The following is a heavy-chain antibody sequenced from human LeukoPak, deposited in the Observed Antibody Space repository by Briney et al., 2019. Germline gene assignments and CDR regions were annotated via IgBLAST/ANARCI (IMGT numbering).Heavy chain of an antibody. CDR3: ARAEDYDSSGYVDAFDI. CDR1: GFTFRSYA. D-gene: IGHD3-22*01. CDR2: ISGSDSAT. J-gene: IGHJ3*02. Sequence: GGSLRLSCAASGFTFRSYAMNWVRQAPGKGLEWVSAISGSDSATYYADSVKGRFTISRDNSKNTLYLQMNSLRAEDTALYYCARAEDYDSSGYVDAFDIWGQGTMVTVSS. V-gene: IGHV3-23*01.